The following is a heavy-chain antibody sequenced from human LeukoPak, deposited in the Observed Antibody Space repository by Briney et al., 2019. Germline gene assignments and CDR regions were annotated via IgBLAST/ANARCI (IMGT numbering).Heavy chain of an antibody. J-gene: IGHJ4*02. V-gene: IGHV3-74*01. CDR3: ARAYTSDNTGFYFDF. CDR1: GFTFSTYW. Sequence: GGSLRLSCAASGFTFSTYWMHWVRQPPEKGLVWVSRTNNDGSSTSYADSVKGRFTISRDNAKNTLYLQMNSLRAEDTAVYYCARAYTSDNTGFYFDFWGQGILVTVTS. CDR2: TNNDGSST. D-gene: IGHD2-2*02.